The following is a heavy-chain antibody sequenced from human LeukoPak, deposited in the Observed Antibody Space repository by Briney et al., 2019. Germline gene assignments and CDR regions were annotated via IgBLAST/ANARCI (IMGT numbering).Heavy chain of an antibody. V-gene: IGHV1-2*02. CDR1: GYTFTGYY. D-gene: IGHD6-6*01. Sequence: ASVKVSCKASGYTFTGYYMHWVRQAPGQGLEWMGWINPNSGGTNYAQKFQGRVTMTRDTSISTTYMELSRLRSDDTAVYYCARARVRAARPEDYWGQGTLVTVSS. CDR2: INPNSGGT. J-gene: IGHJ4*02. CDR3: ARARVRAARPEDY.